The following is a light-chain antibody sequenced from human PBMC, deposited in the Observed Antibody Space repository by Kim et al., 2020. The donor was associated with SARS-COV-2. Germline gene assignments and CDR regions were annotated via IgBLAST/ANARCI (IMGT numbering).Light chain of an antibody. J-gene: IGKJ2*01. V-gene: IGKV3-20*01. CDR1: QSVSSNY. CDR3: QQYGTSPRT. CDR2: GAS. Sequence: EIVLTQSPGTLSLSPGERGTLSCRASQSVSSNYLAWYQQKPGQAPRLLIYGASSRAAGIPDRFSGSGSGTDFTLTVSRLEPEDFAVYYCQQYGTSPRTFGQGTKLEIK.